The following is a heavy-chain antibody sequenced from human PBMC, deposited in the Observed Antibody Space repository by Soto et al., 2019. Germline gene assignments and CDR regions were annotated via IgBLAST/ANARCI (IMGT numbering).Heavy chain of an antibody. V-gene: IGHV4-39*01. CDR3: ARSLSDSRSWYGWFDP. Sequence: QLQLQESGPGLVKPSETLSLTCTVSGGSISSSSYYWGWIRQPPGQGLEWIGSIYYSGSPYYNPSLKRRVPIAVDTSKNQFSLKLSSVTAADTAVYYCARSLSDSRSWYGWFDPRGQGTLVTVSS. CDR2: IYYSGSP. D-gene: IGHD6-13*01. J-gene: IGHJ5*02. CDR1: GGSISSSSYY.